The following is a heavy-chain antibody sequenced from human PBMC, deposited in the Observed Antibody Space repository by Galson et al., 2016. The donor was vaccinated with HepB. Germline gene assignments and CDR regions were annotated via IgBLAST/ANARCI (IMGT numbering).Heavy chain of an antibody. Sequence: SVKVSCKGSGYTFTNYGINWVRQVPGQGLEWMGWVTPKSGSIGYARKFQGRVTMTRDTSINTVYMQLTSLTSDDTAVYYCARMNHESDNSGTDWFDPWGHGTLVIVSS. D-gene: IGHD4-23*01. CDR2: VTPKSGSI. J-gene: IGHJ5*02. CDR3: ARMNHESDNSGTDWFDP. CDR1: GYTFTNYG. V-gene: IGHV1-8*01.